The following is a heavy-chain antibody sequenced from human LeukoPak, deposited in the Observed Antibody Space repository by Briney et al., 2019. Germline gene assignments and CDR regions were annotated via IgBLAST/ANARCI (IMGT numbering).Heavy chain of an antibody. Sequence: ASVKVSCKASGYTFTSYGISWVRQAPEQGLEWMGWISGYNGNTNYAQKLQGRVTMTRDTTTSTAYMELRSLRSDDTAVYYCARARRDGYNLDFDYWGQGTLVTVSS. D-gene: IGHD5-24*01. V-gene: IGHV1-18*01. CDR3: ARARRDGYNLDFDY. CDR2: ISGYNGNT. J-gene: IGHJ4*02. CDR1: GYTFTSYG.